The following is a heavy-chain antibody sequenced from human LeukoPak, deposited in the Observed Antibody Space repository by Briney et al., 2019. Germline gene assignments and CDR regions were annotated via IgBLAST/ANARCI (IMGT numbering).Heavy chain of an antibody. V-gene: IGHV4-59*01. Sequence: SETLSLTCTISGGSINNYYWTWIRQPPGQGLEWIGFIYYSGSTNYNPSLKSRVAISIDTSKKEFLLKLNSVTVADTAVYYCARGIDYYDSSGYYASSVPLDFWGQGILVTVSS. D-gene: IGHD3-22*01. CDR1: GGSINNYY. J-gene: IGHJ4*02. CDR3: ARGIDYYDSSGYYASSVPLDF. CDR2: IYYSGST.